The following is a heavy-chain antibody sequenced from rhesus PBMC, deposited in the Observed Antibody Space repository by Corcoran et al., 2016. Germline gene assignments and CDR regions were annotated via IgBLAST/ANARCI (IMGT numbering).Heavy chain of an antibody. Sequence: QLQLQESGPGLVKPPETLSLTCAVSGGSFRGYYWSWIRQTPGKGLEWIGSIDGNIAVTKYNPSLKSRVTISKDTSKNQCSLKLSSVNAADTAVYYCARHRELEDGLDSWGQGVVVTVSS. CDR3: ARHRELEDGLDS. CDR1: GGSFRGYY. D-gene: IGHD1-1*01. CDR2: IDGNIAVT. V-gene: IGHV4-81*01. J-gene: IGHJ6*01.